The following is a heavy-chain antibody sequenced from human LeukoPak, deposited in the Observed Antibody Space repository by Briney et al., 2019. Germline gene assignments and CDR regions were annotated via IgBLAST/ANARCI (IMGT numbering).Heavy chain of an antibody. V-gene: IGHV3-7*01. D-gene: IGHD3-3*01. CDR2: IKQDGSEK. CDR1: GFTFSSYW. Sequence: GGSLRLSCAASGFTFSSYWMSWVRQAPGKGLEWVANIKQDGSEKYYVDSVKGRFTISRDNAKNSLYLQMNSLRAEDTAVYYCARVKRITIFGVVILRSGYYYYMDVWGKGTTVTVSS. J-gene: IGHJ6*03. CDR3: ARVKRITIFGVVILRSGYYYYMDV.